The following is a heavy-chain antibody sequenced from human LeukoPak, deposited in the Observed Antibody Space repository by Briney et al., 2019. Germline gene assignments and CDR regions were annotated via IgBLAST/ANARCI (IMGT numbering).Heavy chain of an antibody. CDR3: ATEVVGAELAAERNFDY. CDR1: GGSISSSSYY. D-gene: IGHD2-15*01. V-gene: IGHV4-39*07. J-gene: IGHJ4*02. Sequence: NPSETLSLTCTVSGGSISSSSYYWGWIRQPPGKGLEWIGSIYHSGSTYYNPSLKSRVTISVDTSKNQFSLKLSSVTAADTAVYYCATEVVGAELAAERNFDYWGQGTLVTVYS. CDR2: IYHSGST.